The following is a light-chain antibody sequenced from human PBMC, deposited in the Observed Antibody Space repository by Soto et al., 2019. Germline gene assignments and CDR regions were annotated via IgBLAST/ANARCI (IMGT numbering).Light chain of an antibody. CDR1: QNIRSY. CDR2: AAT. CDR3: HQIYSTPPYT. Sequence: DIQMTQSPSSLSASVGDRVNTTCRASQNIRSYLNWYQQKPGKAPKLLIFAATSLHSGVPSRFSGSGYGTDCTLAITSLQPEDFATYYCHQIYSTPPYTFGKGTKLEFK. J-gene: IGKJ2*01. V-gene: IGKV1-39*01.